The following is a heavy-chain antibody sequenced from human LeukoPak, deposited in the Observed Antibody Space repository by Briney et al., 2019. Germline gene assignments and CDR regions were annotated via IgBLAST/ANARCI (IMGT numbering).Heavy chain of an antibody. D-gene: IGHD6-6*01. J-gene: IGHJ4*02. CDR2: IYYSGTT. CDR3: ARAPFVEYNTAFFV. CDR1: GGSISSYY. V-gene: IGHV4-59*01. Sequence: SETLSLTCTVSGGSISSYYWSWIRQPPGKGLEWVGYIYYSGTTNYNPSLKSRVTISVDTSKNQFSLRLSSVTAADTAVYYCARAPFVEYNTAFFVWGQGTLVTVSS.